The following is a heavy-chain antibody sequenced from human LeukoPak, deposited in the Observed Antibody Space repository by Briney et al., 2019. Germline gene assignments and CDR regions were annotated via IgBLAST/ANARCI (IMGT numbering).Heavy chain of an antibody. CDR2: INPNSGGT. V-gene: IGHV1-2*02. D-gene: IGHD6-19*01. Sequence: GASVKVSCKASGYTFTGYYMHWVRQAPGQGLEWMGWINPNSGGTNYAQKFQGRVTMTRDMSISTAYMELSRLRSDDTAVYYCARDLYSSGPTALTFYYYYGMDVWGQGTTVTVSS. CDR3: ARDLYSSGPTALTFYYYYGMDV. CDR1: GYTFTGYY. J-gene: IGHJ6*02.